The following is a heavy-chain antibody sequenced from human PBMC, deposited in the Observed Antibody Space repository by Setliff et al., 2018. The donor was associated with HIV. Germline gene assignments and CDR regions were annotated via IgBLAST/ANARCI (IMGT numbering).Heavy chain of an antibody. Sequence: SETLSLTCAVSGYSISTASYWGWIRQPPGKGLEWMGDIDHSGSTNYNPSLKSRVTISVDTSKNQFSLKLISLTAADTAVYYCARRGNYGGMGYCGLGTLVTV. V-gene: IGHV4-38-2*01. D-gene: IGHD4-17*01. CDR2: IDHSGST. CDR1: GYSISTASY. CDR3: ARRGNYGGMGY. J-gene: IGHJ4*02.